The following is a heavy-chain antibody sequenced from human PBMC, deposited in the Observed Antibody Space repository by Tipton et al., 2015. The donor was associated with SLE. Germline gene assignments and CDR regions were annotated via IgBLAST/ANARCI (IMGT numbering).Heavy chain of an antibody. D-gene: IGHD3-9*01. CDR1: GGSFSGYY. Sequence: LRLSCAVYGGSFSGYYWSWIRQPPGKGLEWIGEVNHSGSTNYNPSLKSRVTISVDTSKNQFSLKLSSVTAADTAVYYCARDKGNPTGYYYGMDVWGKGSTVAVSS. J-gene: IGHJ6*04. V-gene: IGHV4-34*01. CDR2: VNHSGST. CDR3: ARDKGNPTGYYYGMDV.